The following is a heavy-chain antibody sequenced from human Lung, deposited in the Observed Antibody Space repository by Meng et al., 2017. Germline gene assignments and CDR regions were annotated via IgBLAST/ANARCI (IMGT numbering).Heavy chain of an antibody. D-gene: IGHD4-11*01. J-gene: IGHJ4*02. CDR3: ARGPTTMAHDFDY. V-gene: IGHV4-34*01. CDR2: INHSGST. Sequence: VQLQTWVAGLLKPSETLSLTCVVSGGSFSDYYWSWIRQPPGKGLEWIGEINHSGSTNYNPSLESRATISVDTSQNNLSLKLSSVTAADSAVYYCARGPTTMAHDFDYWGQGTLVTVSS. CDR1: GGSFSDYY.